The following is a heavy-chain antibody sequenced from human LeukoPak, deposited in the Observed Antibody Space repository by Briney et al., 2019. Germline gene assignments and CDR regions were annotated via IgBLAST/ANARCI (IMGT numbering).Heavy chain of an antibody. V-gene: IGHV3-30*18. CDR1: GFTFSSYG. CDR3: AKDGARVVPAAMGVDY. Sequence: PGGSLRLSCAASGFTFSSYGMHWVRQAPGKGLEWVAVISYDGSNKYYADSVKGRFTISRDNSKNTLYLQMNSLRAEDTAVYYCAKDGARVVPAAMGVDYWGQGALVTVSS. J-gene: IGHJ4*02. D-gene: IGHD2-2*01. CDR2: ISYDGSNK.